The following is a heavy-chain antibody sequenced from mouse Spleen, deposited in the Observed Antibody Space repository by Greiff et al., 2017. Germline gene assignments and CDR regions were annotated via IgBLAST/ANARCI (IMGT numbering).Heavy chain of an antibody. CDR3: TRGDNYYGSSYVGYFDV. CDR1: GYTFTDYE. D-gene: IGHD1-1*01. Sequence: QVQLQQSGAELVRPGASVTLSCKASGYTFTDYEMHWVKQTPVHGLEWIGAIDPETGGTAYNQKFKGKATLTADKSSSTAYMELRSLTSEDSAVYYCTRGDNYYGSSYVGYFDVWGAGTTVTVSS. J-gene: IGHJ1*01. V-gene: IGHV1-15*01. CDR2: IDPETGGT.